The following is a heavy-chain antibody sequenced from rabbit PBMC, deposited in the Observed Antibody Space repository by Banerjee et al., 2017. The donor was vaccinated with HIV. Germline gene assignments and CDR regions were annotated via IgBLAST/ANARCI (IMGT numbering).Heavy chain of an antibody. Sequence: QEQLEESGGDLVKPEGSLTLTCTASGFSFSSNYYMCWVRQAPGKGLEWIACIYTSSGGTWYASWVNGRFTISRSTSLNTVDLKMTSLTAADTATYFCARDLAGVIGWNFGLWGPGTLVTVS. D-gene: IGHD4-1*01. J-gene: IGHJ4*01. CDR1: GFSFSSNYY. CDR2: IYTSSGGT. CDR3: ARDLAGVIGWNFGL. V-gene: IGHV1S43*01.